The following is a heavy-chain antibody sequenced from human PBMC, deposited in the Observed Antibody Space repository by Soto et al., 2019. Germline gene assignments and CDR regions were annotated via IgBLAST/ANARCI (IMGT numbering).Heavy chain of an antibody. CDR1: GFTFSNAW. V-gene: IGHV3-15*01. CDR2: IKSKTDGGTT. Sequence: EVQLVESGGGLVKPGGSLRLSCAASGFTFSNAWMSWVRQAPGKGLEWVGRIKSKTDGGTTDYAAPVKGRLTISRDDSKNTLYLQMNSLKTEDTAVYYCTTDYDYVWGSLAFDYWGQGTLVTVSS. D-gene: IGHD3-16*01. CDR3: TTDYDYVWGSLAFDY. J-gene: IGHJ4*02.